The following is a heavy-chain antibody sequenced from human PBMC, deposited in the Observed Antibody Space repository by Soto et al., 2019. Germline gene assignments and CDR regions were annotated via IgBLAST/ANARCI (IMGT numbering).Heavy chain of an antibody. CDR3: ARGSWDDVSGHYYMDV. CDR1: GDSVSINSAA. Sequence: PSQTLSLTCAISGDSVSINSAAWNWIRLSPSRGLEWLARTYYRSRWYNDYAVSVRSRITVNPDTSKNQFSLQLTSVTPEDTAVYYCARGSWDDVSGHYYMDVWDKGTTVTVSS. CDR2: TYYRSRWYN. D-gene: IGHD1-1*01. J-gene: IGHJ6*03. V-gene: IGHV6-1*01.